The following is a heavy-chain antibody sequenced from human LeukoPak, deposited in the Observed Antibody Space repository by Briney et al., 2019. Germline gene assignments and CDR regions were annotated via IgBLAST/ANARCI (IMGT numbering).Heavy chain of an antibody. V-gene: IGHV3-9*01. CDR1: GFTFDDYA. Sequence: GGSLRLSCAASGFTFDDYAMHWVRQAPGKGLEWVSGISWNSGSIGYADSVKGRFTISRDNAKNSLYLQMNSLRAEDTALYYCAKDISRITIFGVVGQIDYWGQGTLVTVSS. CDR3: AKDISRITIFGVVGQIDY. D-gene: IGHD3-3*01. CDR2: ISWNSGSI. J-gene: IGHJ4*02.